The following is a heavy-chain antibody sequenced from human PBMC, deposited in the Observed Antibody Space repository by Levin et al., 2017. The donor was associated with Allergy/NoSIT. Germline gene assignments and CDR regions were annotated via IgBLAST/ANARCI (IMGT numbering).Heavy chain of an antibody. CDR1: GFTFSSNW. Sequence: PGGSLRLSCTASGFTFSSNWMSWVRQAPGKGLEWVANIRQDGSETNYVDSVKGRFTISRDNSKNSFYLQMNSLRAEDTAVYYCASDNLVVGSNDHWGQGTLVTVSS. CDR2: IRQDGSET. CDR3: ASDNLVVGSNDH. V-gene: IGHV3-7*01. J-gene: IGHJ4*02.